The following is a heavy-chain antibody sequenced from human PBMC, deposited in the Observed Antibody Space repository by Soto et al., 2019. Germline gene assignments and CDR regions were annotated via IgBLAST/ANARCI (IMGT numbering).Heavy chain of an antibody. CDR1: GGSFSGYY. CDR3: GRGLFPYRTETNRVGYTDV. D-gene: IGHD1-7*01. V-gene: IGHV4-34*01. J-gene: IGHJ6*03. CDR2: INHSGST. Sequence: SDTLSLACAVYGGSFSGYYWCWIRLPPGKGLEWIGEINHSGSTNYKPSLKSRVTIAVDTSKNQFSRKLSFVTAADTAVYYCGRGLFPYRTETNRVGYTDVWGKGTTVTVSS.